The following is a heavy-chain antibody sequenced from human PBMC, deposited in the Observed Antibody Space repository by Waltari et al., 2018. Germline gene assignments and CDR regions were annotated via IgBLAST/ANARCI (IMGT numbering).Heavy chain of an antibody. Sequence: EAQLIQSGAQVKRPRATVTVSCEAFGYIFTAYNRHCVQQVPGKGPAWMARLDPEKGATELADRFQGRLTVTADTSTDTAYMELSGLTSEDTATYYCANSMSGPRVQWGQGTQVTVSP. CDR1: GYIFTAYN. CDR3: ANSMSGPRVQ. V-gene: IGHV1-69-2*01. D-gene: IGHD3-3*01. CDR2: LDPEKGAT. J-gene: IGHJ4*02.